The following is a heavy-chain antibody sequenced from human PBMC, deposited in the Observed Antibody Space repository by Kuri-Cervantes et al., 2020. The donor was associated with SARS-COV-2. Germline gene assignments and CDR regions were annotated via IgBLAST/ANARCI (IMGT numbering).Heavy chain of an antibody. CDR3: ARPMPYDFWSGYRAYYYGMDV. CDR1: GGSISSSSYY. D-gene: IGHD3-3*01. CDR2: IYYSGST. V-gene: IGHV4-39*01. J-gene: IGHJ6*02. Sequence: GSLRLSCTVSGGSISSSSYYWGWIRQPPGKGLEWIGSIYYSGSTYYNPSLKSRVTISVDTSKNQFPLKLSSVTAADTAVYYCARPMPYDFWSGYRAYYYGMDVWGQGTTVTVSS.